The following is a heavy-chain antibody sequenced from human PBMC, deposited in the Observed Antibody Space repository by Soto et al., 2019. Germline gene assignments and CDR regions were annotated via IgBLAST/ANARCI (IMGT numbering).Heavy chain of an antibody. CDR2: IYYSGST. D-gene: IGHD3-3*01. CDR3: ARGPPQITIFGVVNWFDP. Sequence: SETLSLTCTVSGGSISSGGYYWSWIRQHPGKGLEWIGYIYYSGSTYYNPSLKSRVTISVDTSKNQFSLKLSSVTAADTAVYYCARGPPQITIFGVVNWFDPWGQGTLVTVSS. CDR1: GGSISSGGYY. J-gene: IGHJ5*02. V-gene: IGHV4-31*03.